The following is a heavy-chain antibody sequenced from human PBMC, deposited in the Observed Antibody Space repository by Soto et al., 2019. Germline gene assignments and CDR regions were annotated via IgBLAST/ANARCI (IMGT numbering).Heavy chain of an antibody. D-gene: IGHD2-2*01. CDR1: GYSFTSYW. V-gene: IGHV5-51*01. CDR2: IYPGDSDT. CDR3: ARKRPAASYYYYGMDV. J-gene: IGHJ6*02. Sequence: GESLKISCKGSGYSFTSYWIGWVRPMPGKGLEWMGIIYPGDSDTRYSPSFQGQVTISADKSISTAYLQWSSLKASDTAMYYCARKRPAASYYYYGMDVWGQGTTVTVSS.